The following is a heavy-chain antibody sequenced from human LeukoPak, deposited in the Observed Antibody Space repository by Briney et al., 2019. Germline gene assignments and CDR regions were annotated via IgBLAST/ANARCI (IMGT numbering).Heavy chain of an antibody. CDR2: INHSGST. V-gene: IGHV4-34*01. J-gene: IGHJ4*02. CDR3: ARGTDYSSGWYFDY. D-gene: IGHD6-19*01. Sequence: SETLSLTCAVYGGSFSGYYWSWIRQPPGKGLEWIGEINHSGSTNYNPSLKSRVTISVDTSKNQFSLKLGSVTAADTAVYYCARGTDYSSGWYFDYWGQGTLVTVSS. CDR1: GGSFSGYY.